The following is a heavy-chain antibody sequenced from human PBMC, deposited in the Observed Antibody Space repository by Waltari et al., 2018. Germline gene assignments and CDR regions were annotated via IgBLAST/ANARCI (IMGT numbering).Heavy chain of an antibody. CDR3: ARRLEMSGITYDAFDI. CDR1: GDSITSPIYH. J-gene: IGHJ3*02. CDR2: VSANGDT. V-gene: IGHV4-39*01. D-gene: IGHD3-3*01. Sequence: QLQLQELGPGLVKPSETLSLTCTVSGDSITSPIYHWGWFRQPPGKGLDWIGRVSANGDTYYNPSLKSRVTISVGTSKTQFSLKLSSVTAADTAVFYCARRLEMSGITYDAFDIWGQGTMVTVSS.